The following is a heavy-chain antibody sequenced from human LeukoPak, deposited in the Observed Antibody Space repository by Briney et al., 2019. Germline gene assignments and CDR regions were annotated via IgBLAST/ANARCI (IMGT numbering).Heavy chain of an antibody. CDR1: GGSFSDYA. CDR3: AKQGAVRQDYYMDV. V-gene: IGHV1-69*06. J-gene: IGHJ6*03. D-gene: IGHD3-16*01. Sequence: GASVKVSCKASGGSFSDYAISWVRQAPGQGLEWMGRIIPIFGTANYAQKFQGRVTITADIVSSTAHMELTNLTSGDTAVYFCAKQGAVRQDYYMDVWGNGTTVTDSS. CDR2: IIPIFGTA.